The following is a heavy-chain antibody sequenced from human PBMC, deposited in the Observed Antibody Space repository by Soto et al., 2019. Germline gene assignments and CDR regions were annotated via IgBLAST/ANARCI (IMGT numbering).Heavy chain of an antibody. D-gene: IGHD1-7*01. CDR1: GLTFSNYA. CDR2: MSGSSSTT. J-gene: IGHJ4*02. Sequence: QAVGSLRLSCATSGLTFSNYAMSWVRQAPGGGLEWVSSMSGSSSTTYYADSVRGRFTISRDRSKNTLYLQMSSLRAEDTALYYCAKNQERELPRVIDFWGQGTLVTVSS. V-gene: IGHV3-23*01. CDR3: AKNQERELPRVIDF.